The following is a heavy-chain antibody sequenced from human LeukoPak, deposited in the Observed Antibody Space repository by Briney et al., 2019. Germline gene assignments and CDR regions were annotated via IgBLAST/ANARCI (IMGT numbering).Heavy chain of an antibody. J-gene: IGHJ4*02. CDR2: IHYSGTA. D-gene: IGHD5-12*01. CDR1: DFSFITYAM. CDR3: SRENTGYLQVDY. Sequence: GSLRLSCAASDFSFITYAMSWVRRAPGKGLEWIGGIHYSGTAYYNPSLKSRVTLSVDTSKNQFSLMASSVTAADTAIYYCSRENTGYLQVDYWGQGTLVTVSS. V-gene: IGHV4-39*07.